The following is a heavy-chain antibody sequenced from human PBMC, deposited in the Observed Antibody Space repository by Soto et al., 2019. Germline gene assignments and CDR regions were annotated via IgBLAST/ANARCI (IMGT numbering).Heavy chain of an antibody. D-gene: IGHD2-15*01. CDR3: ARDAVGYCSGGSCYYYYGMDV. Sequence: QVQLQESGPGLVKPSETLSLTCTVSGGSISSYYWSWIRQPPGKGLEWIGYIYYSGSTNYNPSLKXXVTISVDTSKXXFXLXXSSVTAADTAVYYCARDAVGYCSGGSCYYYYGMDVWGQGTTVTVSS. J-gene: IGHJ6*02. V-gene: IGHV4-59*01. CDR1: GGSISSYY. CDR2: IYYSGST.